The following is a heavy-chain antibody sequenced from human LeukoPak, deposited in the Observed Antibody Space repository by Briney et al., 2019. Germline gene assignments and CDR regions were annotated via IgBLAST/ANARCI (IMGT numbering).Heavy chain of an antibody. J-gene: IGHJ5*02. D-gene: IGHD3-22*01. CDR1: GGTFSSYA. CDR2: IIPILGIA. V-gene: IGHV1-69*04. Sequence: SVKVSCKASGGTFSSYAISWVRQAPGQGLEWMGRIIPILGIANYAQKFQGRVTITADKSTSTAYMELSSLRSEDTAVYYCASVSVNYYDSSGRHGDWFDPWGQGTLVTVSS. CDR3: ASVSVNYYDSSGRHGDWFDP.